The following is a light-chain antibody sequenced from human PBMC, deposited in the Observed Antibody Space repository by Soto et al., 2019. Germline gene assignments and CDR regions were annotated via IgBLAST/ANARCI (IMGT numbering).Light chain of an antibody. CDR1: SSDVGGYNY. J-gene: IGLJ1*01. Sequence: QSALTQPASVSGSPGQSITISCTGTSSDVGGYNYVSWYQQHPGKAPKLMIYEVSHRPSGVSYRFSGSKSDNTASLAISGLQSEDEADYYCAAWDDSLNASYVFGTGTKLTVL. CDR3: AAWDDSLNASYV. CDR2: EVS. V-gene: IGLV2-14*01.